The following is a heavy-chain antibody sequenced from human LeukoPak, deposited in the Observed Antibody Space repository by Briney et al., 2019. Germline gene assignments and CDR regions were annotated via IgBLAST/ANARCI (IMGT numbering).Heavy chain of an antibody. V-gene: IGHV4-39*07. D-gene: IGHD3-10*01. CDR2: IYYSGST. Sequence: SETLSLTCTVSGGSISSSSYYWGWIRQPPGKGLEWIGSIYYSGSTYYNPSLKSRVTISVDTSKNQFSLKLSSVTAADTAVYYCARGHTRVWFGELFIWFDPWGQGTLVTVSS. J-gene: IGHJ5*02. CDR3: ARGHTRVWFGELFIWFDP. CDR1: GGSISSSSYY.